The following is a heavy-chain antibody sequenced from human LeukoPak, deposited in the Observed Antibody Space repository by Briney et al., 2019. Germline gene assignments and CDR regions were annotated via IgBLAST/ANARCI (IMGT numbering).Heavy chain of an antibody. V-gene: IGHV3-30*18. J-gene: IGHJ2*01. CDR3: AKEGTWGNWYFDL. CDR1: RFTFRNYG. Sequence: PGGSLRLSCAASRFTFRNYGMHWVRQAPGKGLEWVAVISRDGLTKYYADSVKGRFNLHRDNSRNTLYLEMNSLRDEDTAVYYCAKEGTWGNWYFDLWGRGTLVIVTS. D-gene: IGHD3-16*01. CDR2: ISRDGLTK.